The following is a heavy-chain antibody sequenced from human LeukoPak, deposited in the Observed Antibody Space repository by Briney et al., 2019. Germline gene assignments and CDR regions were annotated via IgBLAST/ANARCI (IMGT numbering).Heavy chain of an antibody. CDR2: IYYSGST. Sequence: SETLSLTCTVSGGSISSSSYYWGWIRQPPGKGLEWIGSIYYSGSTYYNPSLKSRVTISVDTSKSQFSLKLSSVTAADTAVYYCARVVDTLVKTSWVRADDSIAAAGTWEYYFDYWGQGTLVTVSS. CDR1: GGSISSSSYY. D-gene: IGHD6-13*01. V-gene: IGHV4-39*07. CDR3: ARVVDTLVKTSWVRADDSIAAAGTWEYYFDY. J-gene: IGHJ4*02.